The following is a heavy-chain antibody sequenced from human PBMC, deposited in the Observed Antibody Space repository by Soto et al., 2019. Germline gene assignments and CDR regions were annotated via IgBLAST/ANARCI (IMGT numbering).Heavy chain of an antibody. CDR2: ISGSGGST. V-gene: IGHV3-23*01. J-gene: IGHJ6*02. Sequence: PGGSLRLSCAASRFTFSSYAMSCVRQAPGRGLEWVSAISGSGGSTYYADSVKGRFTISRDNSKNTLYLQMNSLREEDTAVYYCAKDKYGDYYYYGMDVWGQGTTVTVSS. CDR3: AKDKYGDYYYYGMDV. CDR1: RFTFSSYA. D-gene: IGHD4-17*01.